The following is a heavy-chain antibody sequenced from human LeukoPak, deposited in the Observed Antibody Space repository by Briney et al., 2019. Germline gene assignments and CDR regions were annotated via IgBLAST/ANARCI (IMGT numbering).Heavy chain of an antibody. D-gene: IGHD2-2*01. CDR1: GGSLSSSSYY. V-gene: IGHV4-39*01. J-gene: IGHJ5*02. CDR3: ARLIEYCSSTSCYPT. CDR2: IFYSGST. Sequence: PSETLSLTCTVSGGSLSSSSYYWGWIRQPPGKGLEWIGTIFYSGSTYYNPSLKSRLTISVDTSKNQFSLKLSSVTAADTAVYYCARLIEYCSSTSCYPTWGQGTLVTVSS.